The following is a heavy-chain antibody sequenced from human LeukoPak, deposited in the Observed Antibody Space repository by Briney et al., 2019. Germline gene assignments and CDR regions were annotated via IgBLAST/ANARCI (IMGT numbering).Heavy chain of an antibody. D-gene: IGHD6-13*01. Sequence: PGGSLRLSCAVSGFTVSSYYMSWVRQAPGKGLEWVGRLKSKTGGGTPDHAAPVKGRFTISRDDSENTLYLQMNSLKTEDTAVYYCFAAAGTFDYWGQGTLVTVSS. CDR3: FAAAGTFDY. J-gene: IGHJ4*02. V-gene: IGHV3-15*01. CDR1: GFTVSSYY. CDR2: LKSKTGGGTP.